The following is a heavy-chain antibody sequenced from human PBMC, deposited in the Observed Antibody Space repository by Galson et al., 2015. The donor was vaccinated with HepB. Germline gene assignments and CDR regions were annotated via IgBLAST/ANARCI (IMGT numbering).Heavy chain of an antibody. V-gene: IGHV4-31*03. CDR2: IYYSGST. Sequence: TLSLTCTVSGGSISSGGYYWSWIRQHPGKGLEWIGYIYYSGSTYYNPSLKSRVTISVDTSKNQFSLKLSSVTAADTAVYYCARSEIRYFEEGRCNWFDPWGQGTLDTVSS. CDR3: ARSEIRYFEEGRCNWFDP. CDR1: GGSISSGGYY. D-gene: IGHD3-9*01. J-gene: IGHJ5*02.